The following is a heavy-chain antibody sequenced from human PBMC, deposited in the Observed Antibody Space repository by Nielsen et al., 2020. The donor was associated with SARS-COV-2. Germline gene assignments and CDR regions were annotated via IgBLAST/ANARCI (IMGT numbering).Heavy chain of an antibody. CDR2: ISGSGGST. CDR1: GFTFSSYA. V-gene: IGHV3-23*01. J-gene: IGHJ4*02. D-gene: IGHD5-24*01. CDR3: AKEWVGYNSGY. Sequence: GESLKISCAASGFTFSSYAMSWVRQAPGKGLEWVSAISGSGGSTYYADSVKGRFTISRDNSKNTLYLQMNSPRAEDTAVYYCAKEWVGYNSGYWGQGTLVTVSS.